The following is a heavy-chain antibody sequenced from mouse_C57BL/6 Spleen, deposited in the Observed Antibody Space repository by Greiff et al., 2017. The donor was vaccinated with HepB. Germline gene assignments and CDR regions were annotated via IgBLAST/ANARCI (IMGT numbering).Heavy chain of an antibody. CDR2: INPNYGTT. CDR1: GYSFTDFN. Sequence: EVQLQQSGPELVKPGASVKISCKASGYSFTDFNMNWVKQSNGKSLEWIGVINPNYGTTSYNQKFKGKATLTVDQSSSTAYMQLNSLTSEDSAVYYCAASITTVASYYFGGWGQGTTLSVSS. D-gene: IGHD1-1*01. V-gene: IGHV1-39*01. J-gene: IGHJ2*01. CDR3: AASITTVASYYFGG.